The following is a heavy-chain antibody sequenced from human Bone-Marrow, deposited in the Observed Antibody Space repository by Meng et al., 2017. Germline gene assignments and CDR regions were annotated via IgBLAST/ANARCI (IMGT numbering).Heavy chain of an antibody. CDR2: ISGSGGST. Sequence: GESLKISCAASGFTFSSYAMSWVRQAPGKGLEWVSAISGSGGSTYYADSVKGRFTISRDNSKNTLYLQMNSLRAEDTAVYYCAKDLAYSSGWPSYFDYWGQGTLVTGSS. V-gene: IGHV3-23*01. J-gene: IGHJ4*02. D-gene: IGHD6-19*01. CDR1: GFTFSSYA. CDR3: AKDLAYSSGWPSYFDY.